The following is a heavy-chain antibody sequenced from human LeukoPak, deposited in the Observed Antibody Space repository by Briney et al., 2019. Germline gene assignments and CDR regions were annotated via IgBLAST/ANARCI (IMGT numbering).Heavy chain of an antibody. J-gene: IGHJ3*02. CDR1: GFTFGDYV. D-gene: IGHD3-22*01. V-gene: IGHV3-49*04. CDR3: PRRYNYDSSGYYYVRDAFAI. Sequence: PGGSLRLSCTASGFTFGDYVMSWVRQAPGKGLEWVGFIRSKAYGGTTKNAASVKGRFTISRDDSRSIAYLQMNSLKTEDTAVYSCPRRYNYDSSGYYYVRDAFAIWGQGPMVTVSS. CDR2: IRSKAYGGTT.